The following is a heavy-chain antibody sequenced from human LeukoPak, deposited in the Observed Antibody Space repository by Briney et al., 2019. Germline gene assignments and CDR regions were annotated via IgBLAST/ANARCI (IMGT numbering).Heavy chain of an antibody. D-gene: IGHD3-22*01. J-gene: IGHJ3*02. CDR2: ISGSGGST. Sequence: GGSLRLSCAASGFTFSDYYVSWIRQAPGKGLEWVSAISGSGGSTSYADSVKGRFTISRDNSKNTLYLQMNRLRAEDTAVYYCAKDRYYDSSGYYLGAFDMWGKGTMVTVSS. CDR1: GFTFSDYY. CDR3: AKDRYYDSSGYYLGAFDM. V-gene: IGHV3-23*01.